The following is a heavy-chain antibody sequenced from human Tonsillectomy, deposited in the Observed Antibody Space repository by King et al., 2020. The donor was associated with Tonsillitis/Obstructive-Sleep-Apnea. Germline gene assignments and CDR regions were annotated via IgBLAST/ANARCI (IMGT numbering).Heavy chain of an antibody. CDR2: INHSGST. V-gene: IGHV4-34*01. D-gene: IGHD6-13*01. CDR3: ARGSLRQLAPAEYFQH. Sequence: VQLPQWGAGLLKPSETLSLTCAVYGGSFSGYYWSWIRQPPGKGLEWIGEINHSGSTNYNPSLKSRVTISVDTSKNQFSLKLSSVTAADTAVYYCARGSLRQLAPAEYFQHWGQGTLVTVSS. CDR1: GGSFSGYY. J-gene: IGHJ1*01.